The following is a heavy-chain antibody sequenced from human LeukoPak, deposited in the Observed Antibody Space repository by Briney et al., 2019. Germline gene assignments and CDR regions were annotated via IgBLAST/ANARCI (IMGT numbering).Heavy chain of an antibody. V-gene: IGHV4-59*01. CDR1: GGSFSGYY. CDR2: IYHSGST. D-gene: IGHD3-10*01. Sequence: SETLSLTCAVYGGSFSGYYWSWIRQPPGKGLEWIGYIYHSGSTNYNPSLKSRVTISVDTSKNEFSLKLTSVTAADTAVYYCAREASYYGSGSYFEGTFDYWGQGSLVTVSS. CDR3: AREASYYGSGSYFEGTFDY. J-gene: IGHJ4*02.